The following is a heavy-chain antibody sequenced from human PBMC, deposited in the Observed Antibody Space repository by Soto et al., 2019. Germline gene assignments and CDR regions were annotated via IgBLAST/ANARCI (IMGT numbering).Heavy chain of an antibody. CDR3: ARVPRGFSGYDSGGFDY. CDR1: GYPISSGYY. V-gene: IGHV4-38-2*01. Sequence: SETLSLTCAVSGYPISSGYYWGWIRQPPGKGLEWIGTIYYSGSTFYNPSLRSRVNISVDTSKNHFSLKVSFVTAADTALYFCARVPRGFSGYDSGGFDYWGQGALVTVSS. D-gene: IGHD5-12*01. CDR2: IYYSGST. J-gene: IGHJ4*02.